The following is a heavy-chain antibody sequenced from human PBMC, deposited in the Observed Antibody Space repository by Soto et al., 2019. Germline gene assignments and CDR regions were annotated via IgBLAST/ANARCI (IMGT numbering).Heavy chain of an antibody. D-gene: IGHD3-10*01. J-gene: IGHJ4*02. CDR3: TKGGHLDY. Sequence: GESLKISCAASGFPFSSYDMSWVRQAPGKGLDWVSVIRGSDGSTYYANSVKGRFTISRDNSKNTLFLQMNSLRAEDTAIYYCTKGGHLDYWGPGTLVTVSS. CDR1: GFPFSSYD. CDR2: IRGSDGST. V-gene: IGHV3-23*01.